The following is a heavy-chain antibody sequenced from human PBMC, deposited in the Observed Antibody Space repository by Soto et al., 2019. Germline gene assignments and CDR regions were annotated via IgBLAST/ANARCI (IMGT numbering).Heavy chain of an antibody. CDR3: AKVLSRGYYDSSGYYFDY. J-gene: IGHJ4*02. CDR1: GFTFSSYA. D-gene: IGHD3-22*01. Sequence: EVQLLESGGGLVQPGGSLRLSCAASGFTFSSYAMSWVRQAPGKGLEWVSAISGSGGSTYYADSVKGRFTISRDTSKNTLYLQMNSRRAEDTAVYYCAKVLSRGYYDSSGYYFDYWGQGTLVTVSS. V-gene: IGHV3-23*01. CDR2: ISGSGGST.